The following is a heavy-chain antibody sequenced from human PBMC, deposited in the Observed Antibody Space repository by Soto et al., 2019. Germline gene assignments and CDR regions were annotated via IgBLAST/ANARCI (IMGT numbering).Heavy chain of an antibody. J-gene: IGHJ4*02. V-gene: IGHV3-48*02. Sequence: EVNLVESGGGEVQPGGSLRLYCVASEFAFSTYIMNLVRQVLGKGLEGVLFISSRRNTIYYAYFVKGRFTSSRNNAKNSLYLKMNSLRDEDTAMYFCVLVPHEWSFDSWGQGTLVTVCS. CDR2: ISSRRNTI. CDR3: VLVPHEWSFDS. CDR1: EFAFSTYI. D-gene: IGHD3-3*01.